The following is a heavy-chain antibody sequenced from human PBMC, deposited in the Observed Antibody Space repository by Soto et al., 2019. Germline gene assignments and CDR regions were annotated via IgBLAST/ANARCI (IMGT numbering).Heavy chain of an antibody. J-gene: IGHJ3*02. V-gene: IGHV3-30-3*01. Sequence: PGGSLRLSCAASGFTFSSYAMHWFRQAPGKGLEWVAVISYDGSNKYYADSVKGRFTISRDNSKNTLYLQMNSLRAEDTAVYYCARDFITGNEYVWGSYRPTWAFEIWGKGKMV. CDR1: GFTFSSYA. CDR2: ISYDGSNK. D-gene: IGHD3-16*02. CDR3: ARDFITGNEYVWGSYRPTWAFEI.